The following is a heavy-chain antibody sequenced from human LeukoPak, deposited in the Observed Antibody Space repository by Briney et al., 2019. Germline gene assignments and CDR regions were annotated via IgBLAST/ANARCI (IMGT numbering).Heavy chain of an antibody. Sequence: SETLSLTCTVSGGSISSSSYYWGWIRQPPGKGLEWIGNIYYSGSTYYNPSLKSRVTISVDTSKNQFSLKLSSVTAADTAVYYCARRITMIDYWGQGTLVTVSS. D-gene: IGHD3-22*01. J-gene: IGHJ4*02. CDR3: ARRITMIDY. CDR2: IYYSGST. CDR1: GGSISSSSYY. V-gene: IGHV4-39*07.